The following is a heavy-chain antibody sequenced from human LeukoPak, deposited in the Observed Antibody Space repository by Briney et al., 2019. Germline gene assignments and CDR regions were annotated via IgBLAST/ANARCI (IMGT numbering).Heavy chain of an antibody. V-gene: IGHV3-64*01. CDR3: ARPHFRWQLEDAFDI. J-gene: IGHJ3*02. CDR2: ISGNGGSR. Sequence: GGSLRLSCAASGFTFSTYTMHWVRQAPGKGLEYVSSISGNGGSREYANSVKGRFTISRDNSKNTLYLQMNSLRAEDTAVYYCARPHFRWQLEDAFDIWGQGTMVTVSS. D-gene: IGHD2-15*01. CDR1: GFTFSTYT.